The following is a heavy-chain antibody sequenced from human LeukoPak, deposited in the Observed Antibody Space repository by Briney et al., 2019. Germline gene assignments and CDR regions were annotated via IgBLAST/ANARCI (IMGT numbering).Heavy chain of an antibody. Sequence: ASVTVSCTASGYTFTNYGISWVRQAPGQGLEWMGWTSAYNGNTKYAQKLQGRVTMTTDTSTSTAYMELRSLRSDDTAVYYCARYSGAYHDYYYYGMDVWGQGTTVTVSS. D-gene: IGHD1-26*01. J-gene: IGHJ6*02. CDR3: ARYSGAYHDYYYYGMDV. V-gene: IGHV1-18*01. CDR1: GYTFTNYG. CDR2: TSAYNGNT.